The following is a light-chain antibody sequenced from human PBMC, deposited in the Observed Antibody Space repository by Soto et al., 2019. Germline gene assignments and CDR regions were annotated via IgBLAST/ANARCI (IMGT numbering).Light chain of an antibody. V-gene: IGKV3-15*01. J-gene: IGKJ1*01. Sequence: EIVMTQSPATLSVSPGERATLSCRASESVSSKLVWYQKKPGQAPRLLIYGASTRATGISAKISGSGSGTEFTLTISSLQSEDFAIYYCQQYNNWPRTFGQGTKVDIK. CDR3: QQYNNWPRT. CDR1: ESVSSK. CDR2: GAS.